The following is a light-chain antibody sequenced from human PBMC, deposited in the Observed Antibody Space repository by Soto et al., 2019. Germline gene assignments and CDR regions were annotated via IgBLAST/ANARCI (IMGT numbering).Light chain of an antibody. V-gene: IGLV2-14*01. CDR2: KVS. CDR1: SSDVGDGDF. Sequence: QSALTQPASVSGSPRQSITISCTGTSSDVGDGDFVSWYQQRPGNAPKLMIYKVSNRPSGVSNRFSGSKSGNTASLTISGLQDEDEADYYCCSYTRSYTWVFGGGTKVTVL. J-gene: IGLJ3*02. CDR3: CSYTRSYTWV.